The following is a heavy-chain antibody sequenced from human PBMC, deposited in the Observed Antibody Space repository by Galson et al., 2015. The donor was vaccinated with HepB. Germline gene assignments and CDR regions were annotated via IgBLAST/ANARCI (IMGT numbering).Heavy chain of an antibody. D-gene: IGHD1-26*01. CDR1: GYTFIGYY. CDR3: AREGDRVGADGGWFDP. Sequence: SVKVSCKASGYTFIGYYMHWLRQAPGQGLEWMGWINPKSGSTNYAQKFQGRVTMTRDTPISTAYMELRRLTSADSAVYYCAREGDRVGADGGWFDPWGQGTLVTVSS. CDR2: INPKSGST. J-gene: IGHJ5*02. V-gene: IGHV1-2*02.